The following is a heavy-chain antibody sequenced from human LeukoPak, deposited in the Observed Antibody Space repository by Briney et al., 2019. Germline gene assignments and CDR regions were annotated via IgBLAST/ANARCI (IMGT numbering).Heavy chain of an antibody. CDR2: LSSSGSTI. CDR1: GFTFSSYE. J-gene: IGHJ3*02. D-gene: IGHD6-6*01. V-gene: IGHV3-48*03. Sequence: GGSLRLSCAASGFTFSSYEMNWVRQAPGKGLEWVSYLSSSGSTIYYADSVKGRFTISRDNAKNSLYLQMNSLRAEDTAVYYCARDTLEYSSSPGAFDIWGQGTMVTVSS. CDR3: ARDTLEYSSSPGAFDI.